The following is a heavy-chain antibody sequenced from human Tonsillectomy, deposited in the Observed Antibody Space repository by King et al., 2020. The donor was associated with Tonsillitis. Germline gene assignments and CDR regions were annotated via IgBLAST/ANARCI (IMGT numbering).Heavy chain of an antibody. CDR3: ARVDCSGGSCYYYYGMDV. Sequence: QLVQSGAEVKKPGASVKVSCKASGYTFTGYYMHWVRQAPGQGLEWMGWINPNSDGTNYAQKFQGRVTMTRDTSISTAYMELSRLRSDDTAVYYCARVDCSGGSCYYYYGMDVWGQGTTVTVSS. V-gene: IGHV1-2*02. CDR2: INPNSDGT. CDR1: GYTFTGYY. J-gene: IGHJ6*02. D-gene: IGHD2-15*01.